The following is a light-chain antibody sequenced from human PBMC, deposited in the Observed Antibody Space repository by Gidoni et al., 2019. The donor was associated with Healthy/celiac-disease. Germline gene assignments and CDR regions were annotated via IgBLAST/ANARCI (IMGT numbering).Light chain of an antibody. V-gene: IGKV3-15*01. CDR2: GAS. J-gene: IGKJ1*01. CDR3: QQYNNWAPGT. CDR1: QSVSSN. Sequence: EIVMTQSPATLSVSPGERATLSCRASQSVSSNLAWYQQKPGQAPRLLIYGASTRATGIPARFSGSGSGTEVTITISSLQSEDVAGYYCQQYNNWAPGTFGQGTKVEIK.